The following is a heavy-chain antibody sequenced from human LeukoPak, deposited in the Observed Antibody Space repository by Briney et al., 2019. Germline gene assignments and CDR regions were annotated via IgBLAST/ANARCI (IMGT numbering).Heavy chain of an antibody. CDR3: ARVSGTYFFDY. D-gene: IGHD1-26*01. Sequence: PGGSLRLSCAASGFIFSSYAMSWVRQAPGKGLEWVSAISGGGGSTSYADSVKGRFTISRDNSKNTLYLQMNSLRADDTAVYYCARVSGTYFFDYWGQGTLVTVSS. J-gene: IGHJ4*02. CDR2: ISGGGGST. V-gene: IGHV3-23*01. CDR1: GFIFSSYA.